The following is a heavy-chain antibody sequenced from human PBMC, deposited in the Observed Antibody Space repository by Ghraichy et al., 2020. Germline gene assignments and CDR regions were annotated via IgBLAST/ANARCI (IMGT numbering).Heavy chain of an antibody. CDR1: GGSISSYY. J-gene: IGHJ5*02. Sequence: SETLSLTCTVSGGSISSYYWSWIRQPPGKGLEWIGYIYYSGSTNYNPSLKSRVTISVDTSKNQFSLKLSSVTAADTAVYYCARGPDTAMVRGWWFDPWGQGTLVTVSS. D-gene: IGHD5-18*01. V-gene: IGHV4-59*01. CDR2: IYYSGST. CDR3: ARGPDTAMVRGWWFDP.